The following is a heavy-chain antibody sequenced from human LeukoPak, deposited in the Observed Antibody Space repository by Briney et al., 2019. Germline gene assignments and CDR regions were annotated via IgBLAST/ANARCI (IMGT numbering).Heavy chain of an antibody. V-gene: IGHV4-30-2*01. D-gene: IGHD3-10*01. J-gene: IGHJ6*02. Sequence: SQTLSLTCAVSGGSISSGGYSWSWIRQPPGKGLECIGYIYHSGITYSNPSLKSRVTISVDRSKNQFSPKLSSVTAADTAVYYCARGSGFYYGSGSPPTAVDVWGQGTTVTVSS. CDR3: ARGSGFYYGSGSPPTAVDV. CDR1: GGSISSGGYS. CDR2: IYHSGIT.